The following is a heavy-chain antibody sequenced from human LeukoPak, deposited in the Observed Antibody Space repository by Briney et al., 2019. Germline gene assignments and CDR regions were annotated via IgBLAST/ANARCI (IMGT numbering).Heavy chain of an antibody. Sequence: PSQTLSLTCAVSGGSISSGGYSWSWIRQPPGKGLEWIGYIYYSGSTFYNPSLQSRVTISVDKSKNQFSLKLSSVTAADTAVYYCAKDGGGWYSSGWYYFDYWGQGTLVTVSS. CDR3: AKDGGGWYSSGWYYFDY. V-gene: IGHV4-30-4*07. CDR1: GGSISSGGYS. CDR2: IYYSGST. D-gene: IGHD6-19*01. J-gene: IGHJ4*02.